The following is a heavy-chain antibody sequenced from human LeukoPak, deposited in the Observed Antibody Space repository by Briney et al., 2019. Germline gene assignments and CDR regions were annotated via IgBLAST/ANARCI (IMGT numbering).Heavy chain of an antibody. D-gene: IGHD5-18*01. CDR1: GGSISSYY. CDR2: IYYSGST. J-gene: IGHJ6*03. V-gene: IGHV4-59*01. CDR3: ARVGRGCSYGPPPNYYYYYYMDV. Sequence: ASETLSLTCTVSGGSISSYYWSWIRQPPGKGLEWIGYIYYSGSTNYNPSLKSRVTISVDTSKNQFSLKLSSVTAADTAVYYCARVGRGCSYGPPPNYYYYYYMDVWGKGTTVTVSS.